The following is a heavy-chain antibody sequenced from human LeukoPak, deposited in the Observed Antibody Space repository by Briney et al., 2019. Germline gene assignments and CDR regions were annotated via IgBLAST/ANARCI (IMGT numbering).Heavy chain of an antibody. D-gene: IGHD3-22*01. CDR2: ISWDGGST. J-gene: IGHJ4*02. CDR1: GFTFDDYT. CDR3: ALISTYYYDSSGSRGGTDY. Sequence: GGSLRLSCAASGFTFDDYTMPWVRQAPGKGLEWVSLISWDGGSTYYADSVKGRFTISRGNSKNSLYLQMNSLRTEDTALYYCALISTYYYDSSGSRGGTDYWGQGTLVTVSS. V-gene: IGHV3-43*01.